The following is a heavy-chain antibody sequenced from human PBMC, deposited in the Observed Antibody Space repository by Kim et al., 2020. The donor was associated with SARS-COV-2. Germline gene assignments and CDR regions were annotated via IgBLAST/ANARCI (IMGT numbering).Heavy chain of an antibody. CDR1: GGSISGYY. CDR2: MFDSGST. CDR3: ARTMGV. Sequence: SETLSLTCTVSGGSISGYYWSWIRQPPGKGLEWIGYMFDSGSTRYNPSLESRITISVDTSKNQFSLRMSSVTTADTSVYYCARTMGVWGQGTTVTVSS. V-gene: IGHV4-59*01. J-gene: IGHJ6*02.